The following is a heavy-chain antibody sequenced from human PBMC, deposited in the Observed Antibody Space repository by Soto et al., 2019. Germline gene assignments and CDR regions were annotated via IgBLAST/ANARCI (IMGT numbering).Heavy chain of an antibody. V-gene: IGHV1-18*01. Sequence: ASVKVSCKASGYTFTSYGISWVRQAPGQGLEWMGWISAYNGNTNYAQKLQGRVTMTTDTSTSTAYMELRSLRSDDTAVYYCARDYSYYDSSGYSTEAFDIWGQGQWSPSPQ. CDR3: ARDYSYYDSSGYSTEAFDI. J-gene: IGHJ3*02. CDR1: GYTFTSYG. CDR2: ISAYNGNT. D-gene: IGHD3-22*01.